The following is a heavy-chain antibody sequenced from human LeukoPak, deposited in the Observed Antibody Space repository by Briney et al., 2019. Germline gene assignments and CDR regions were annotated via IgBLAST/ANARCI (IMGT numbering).Heavy chain of an antibody. D-gene: IGHD2-2*02. CDR2: IRSSSSYI. CDR3: AREYAPYCSSTSCYIGGFY. J-gene: IGHJ4*02. CDR1: GFTFSSYS. Sequence: GRSLRLSCAASGFTFSSYSMNWARQAPGKGLEWVSFIRSSSSYIYYADSVKGRFTISRVNAKSSLYLQMNSLRAEDTAVYYCAREYAPYCSSTSCYIGGFYWGQGTLVTVSS. V-gene: IGHV3-21*01.